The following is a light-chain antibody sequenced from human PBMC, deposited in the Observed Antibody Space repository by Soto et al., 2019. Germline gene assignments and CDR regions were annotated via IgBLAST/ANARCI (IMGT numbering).Light chain of an antibody. V-gene: IGKV3-20*01. CDR1: QSVDSRF. Sequence: EIVLTQSPGSLSLSPGERATLSCSASQSVDSRFFAWYQQMPGQAPRLLIYGASRRATGIPDRFTGSGSGKDFTLTNSGLEPEDFALYYCQQYESSVTFGLRTKVEIK. CDR3: QQYESSVT. CDR2: GAS. J-gene: IGKJ1*01.